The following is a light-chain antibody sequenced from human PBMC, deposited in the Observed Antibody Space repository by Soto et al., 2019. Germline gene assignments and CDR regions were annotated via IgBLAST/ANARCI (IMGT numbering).Light chain of an antibody. CDR1: QSVVSK. CDR2: GAS. J-gene: IGKJ4*01. CDR3: QEYYNWRRST. V-gene: IGKV3-15*01. Sequence: EIVMTQSPGTLSVSPGERATLSCRASQSVVSKLAWYQQKPGQAPRLLIYGASTRATGIPARFSGSGSGTEFTLTISSLQSEDSAFYYCQEYYNWRRSTFGGGTKVDIK.